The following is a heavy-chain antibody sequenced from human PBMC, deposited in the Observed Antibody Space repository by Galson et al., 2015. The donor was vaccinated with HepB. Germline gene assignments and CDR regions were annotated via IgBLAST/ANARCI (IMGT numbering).Heavy chain of an antibody. CDR2: ISASGEST. D-gene: IGHD1-26*01. V-gene: IGHV3-23*01. CDR3: ARLSGSDFSYYYYMDV. J-gene: IGHJ6*03. CDR1: AFTFRSYA. Sequence: SLRLSCAASAFTFRSYAMSWVRQAPGKGLEWVSGISASGESTHYADSVKGRFTISRDNSKNTLFLQMKSLRAEDTAIYYCARLSGSDFSYYYYMDVWGKGTSVTVSS.